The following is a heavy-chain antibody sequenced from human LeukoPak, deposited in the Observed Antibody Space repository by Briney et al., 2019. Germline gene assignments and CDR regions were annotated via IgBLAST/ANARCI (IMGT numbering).Heavy chain of an antibody. Sequence: GGSLRLSCAVSGITLSNYGMSWVRQAPGKGLEWVAGISGSAGGTYYADSVKGRFTISRDNAKNTLYLQLNNLRAEDTAVYFCAKRGVVIRVILVGFYKEAYYFDSWGQGALVTVSS. D-gene: IGHD3-22*01. CDR2: ISGSAGGT. CDR1: GITLSNYG. V-gene: IGHV3-23*01. CDR3: AKRGVVIRVILVGFYKEAYYFDS. J-gene: IGHJ4*02.